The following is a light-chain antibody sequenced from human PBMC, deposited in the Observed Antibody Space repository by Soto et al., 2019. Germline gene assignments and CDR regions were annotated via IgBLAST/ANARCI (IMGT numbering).Light chain of an antibody. Sequence: DIQMTQSPSSLSASVGDRVTITCRASQTISVNLNWYQQKPGKAPNLLIYAASSLQSGVPSRFSGSGSVTDFTLTINSLQPEDFATYYCQQSYSDPVTFGPGTKVDIK. CDR1: QTISVN. V-gene: IGKV1-39*01. J-gene: IGKJ3*01. CDR2: AAS. CDR3: QQSYSDPVT.